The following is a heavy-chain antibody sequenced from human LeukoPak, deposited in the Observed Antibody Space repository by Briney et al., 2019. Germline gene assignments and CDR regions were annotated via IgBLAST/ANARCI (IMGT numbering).Heavy chain of an antibody. CDR2: IHDSGST. D-gene: IGHD1-26*01. J-gene: IGHJ3*02. V-gene: IGHV4-59*08. CDR3: ARHSGSYGGAFDI. CDR1: GASISSYY. Sequence: SETLSLTCTVSGASISSYYWSWIRQPPGKGLEWIGYIHDSGSTNYNPSLKSRVTMSVDTSKNQFSLKLSSETAADTAVYYCARHSGSYGGAFDIWGQGTMVTVSS.